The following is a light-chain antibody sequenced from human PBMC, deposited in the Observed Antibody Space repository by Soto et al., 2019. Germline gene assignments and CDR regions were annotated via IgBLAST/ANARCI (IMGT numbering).Light chain of an antibody. CDR2: GAS. V-gene: IGKV1-6*01. J-gene: IGKJ1*01. CDR1: QSISSY. Sequence: IQMTQCNSSLSASVGDRVTITCRASQSISSYLNWYQQKPGKPPKVLIYGASNLQSGVPPRFSGSGSGTDFTLAISSLQPEDSATYYCLEDINYPWTFGQGAKVDIK. CDR3: LEDINYPWT.